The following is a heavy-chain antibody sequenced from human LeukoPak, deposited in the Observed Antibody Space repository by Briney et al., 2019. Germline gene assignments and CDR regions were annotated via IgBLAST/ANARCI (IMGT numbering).Heavy chain of an antibody. Sequence: SETLSLTCTVSGGSISSSIYYWGWIRQPPGKGLEWIGSIDYSGSTYYNPSLKSRVTISVDTSKNQFSLKLSSVTAADTAMYYCARRGIMITLGDWYFDLWGRGTLVTVSS. J-gene: IGHJ2*01. V-gene: IGHV4-39*01. D-gene: IGHD3-16*01. CDR2: IDYSGST. CDR3: ARRGIMITLGDWYFDL. CDR1: GGSISSSIYY.